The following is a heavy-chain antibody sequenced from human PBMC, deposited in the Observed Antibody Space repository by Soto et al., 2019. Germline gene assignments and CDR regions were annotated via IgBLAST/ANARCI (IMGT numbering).Heavy chain of an antibody. V-gene: IGHV4-31*03. CDR1: GGSISSGGYY. J-gene: IGHJ2*01. CDR2: IYYSGST. Sequence: QVQLQESGPGLVKPSQTLSLSCTVSGGSISSGGYYWSWIRQHPGKGLEWIGYIYYSGSTYYNPSLKSRVTISVDTSKNQFPLKLSSVTAADTAVYYCARGPDSSHWYFDLWGRGTLVTVSS. D-gene: IGHD3-3*01. CDR3: ARGPDSSHWYFDL.